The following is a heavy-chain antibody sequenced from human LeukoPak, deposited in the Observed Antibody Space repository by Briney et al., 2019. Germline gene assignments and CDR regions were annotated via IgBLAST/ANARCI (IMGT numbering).Heavy chain of an antibody. J-gene: IGHJ4*02. Sequence: GGSLRLSCAASGFTFSSYWMSWVRQAPGKGLEWVANIKQDGSEKYYVDSVKGRFTISRDNAKNSLYLQMNSLRAEDTAVYYCARDPSITIFGMVTTRGYFDYWGQGTLVTVSS. CDR2: IKQDGSEK. CDR3: ARDPSITIFGMVTTRGYFDY. V-gene: IGHV3-7*03. D-gene: IGHD3-3*01. CDR1: GFTFSSYW.